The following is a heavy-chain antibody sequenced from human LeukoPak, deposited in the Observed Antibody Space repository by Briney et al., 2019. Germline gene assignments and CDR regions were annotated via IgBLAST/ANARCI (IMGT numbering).Heavy chain of an antibody. J-gene: IGHJ2*01. CDR2: IYTSGST. V-gene: IGHV4-61*02. Sequence: PSQTLSLTCTVSGGSISSGSYYWSWIRQPAGKGLEWIGRIYTSGSTNYNPSPKSRVTISVDTSKNQFSLKLSSVTAADTAVYYCARGSYYDILTGYYWYFDLWGRGTLVTVSS. CDR1: GGSISSGSYY. CDR3: ARGSYYDILTGYYWYFDL. D-gene: IGHD3-9*01.